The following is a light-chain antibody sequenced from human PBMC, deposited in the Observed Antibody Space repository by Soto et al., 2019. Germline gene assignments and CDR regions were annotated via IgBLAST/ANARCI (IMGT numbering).Light chain of an antibody. CDR2: GAS. CDR3: QQYNNWPRT. V-gene: IGKV3-15*01. J-gene: IGKJ1*01. CDR1: QSVSSN. Sequence: EIVMTQSPATLSVSPGERATLSCRASQSVSSNLAWYQQKPGQAPRLLIYGASTRATGIPARFSGSGSGTEFTPTSSSLQTEDFVVYYCQQYNNWPRTFGQGTKVEIK.